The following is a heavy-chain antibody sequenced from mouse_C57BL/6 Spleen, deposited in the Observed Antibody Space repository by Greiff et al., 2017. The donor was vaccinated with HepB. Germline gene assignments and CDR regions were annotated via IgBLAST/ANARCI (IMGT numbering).Heavy chain of an antibody. CDR1: GYAFSSSW. D-gene: IGHD1-1*01. Sequence: VKLQESGPELVKPGASVKISCKASGYAFSSSWMNWVKQRPGKGLEWIGRIYPGDGDTNYNGKFKGKATLTADKSSSTAYMQLSSLTSEDSAVYFCAREILRYFDVWGTGTTVTVSS. CDR2: IYPGDGDT. CDR3: AREILRYFDV. J-gene: IGHJ1*03. V-gene: IGHV1-82*01.